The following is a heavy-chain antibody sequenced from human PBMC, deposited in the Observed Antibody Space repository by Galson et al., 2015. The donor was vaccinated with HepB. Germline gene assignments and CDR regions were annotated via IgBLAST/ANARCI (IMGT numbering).Heavy chain of an antibody. CDR1: GFTFSDHY. Sequence: SLRLSCATSGFTFSDHYMDWVRQAPGRGLEWVGRVRNKANSYTTEYAASVKGRFTVSRDDSKNSLYLQMNSLNTEDTAVYYCARVFGDTWTTHYLDNWGQGTLVTVSS. V-gene: IGHV3-72*01. D-gene: IGHD1-1*01. CDR3: ARVFGDTWTTHYLDN. CDR2: VRNKANSYTT. J-gene: IGHJ4*02.